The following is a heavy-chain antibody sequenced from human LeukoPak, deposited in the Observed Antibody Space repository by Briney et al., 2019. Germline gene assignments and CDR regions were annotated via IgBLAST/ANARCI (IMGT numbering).Heavy chain of an antibody. Sequence: SGGSLRLSCAVSGFPFRDYYMSWIPQPPGKGLEWVSYISRSGSTIYYADSVKGRFTISRDNAKNSLYLQMNSLRAEDTAVYYCARERGGDLGQQLVLPFAFGIWGQGTMVTVSS. V-gene: IGHV3-11*04. CDR1: GFPFRDYY. CDR3: ARERGGDLGQQLVLPFAFGI. J-gene: IGHJ3*02. CDR2: ISRSGSTI. D-gene: IGHD6-13*01.